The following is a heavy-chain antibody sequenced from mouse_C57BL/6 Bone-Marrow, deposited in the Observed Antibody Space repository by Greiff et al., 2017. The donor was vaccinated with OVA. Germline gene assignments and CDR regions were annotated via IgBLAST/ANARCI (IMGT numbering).Heavy chain of an antibody. Sequence: EVKLVESGGGLVKPGGSLKLSCAASGFTFSSYAMSWVRQTPEKRLEWVATISDGGSYPYYPDNVKGRFTLSRDNAKNTLYLQMRHLKSEDADMYDCATVYYGNLFADWGQGTLVTVSA. D-gene: IGHD2-1*01. CDR3: ATVYYGNLFAD. J-gene: IGHJ3*01. CDR2: ISDGGSYP. V-gene: IGHV5-4*03. CDR1: GFTFSSYA.